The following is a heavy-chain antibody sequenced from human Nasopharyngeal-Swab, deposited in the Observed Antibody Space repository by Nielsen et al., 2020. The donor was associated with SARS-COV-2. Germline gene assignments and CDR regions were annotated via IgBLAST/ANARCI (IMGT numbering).Heavy chain of an antibody. Sequence: SETLSLTCSVSGGSISSYYWSWIRQRPGKGLEWVGYVFYRGNTNYNPSLMSRVTISVDTSKNQFSLKLSSVTAADTAVYFCARDRRYGHFDYWGQGTLVTVSS. CDR2: VFYRGNT. V-gene: IGHV4-59*01. CDR3: ARDRRYGHFDY. CDR1: GGSISSYY. D-gene: IGHD1-14*01. J-gene: IGHJ4*02.